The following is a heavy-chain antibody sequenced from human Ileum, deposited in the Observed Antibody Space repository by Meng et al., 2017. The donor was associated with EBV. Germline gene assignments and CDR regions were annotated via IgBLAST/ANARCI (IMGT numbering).Heavy chain of an antibody. CDR2: IKPNSGGI. CDR3: AHQAVAGTRGWFDP. CDR1: GYTFTGYY. V-gene: IGHV1-2*06. D-gene: IGHD6-19*01. Sequence: QVQLVQSGAEVKKPGASVKLSCKASGYTFTGYYMHWVRQAPGQGLEWMGRIKPNSGGINYAQKFQGRVTMTRDTSISTAYMELSRLRSDDTAVYYCAHQAVAGTRGWFDPWGQGTLVTVSS. J-gene: IGHJ5*02.